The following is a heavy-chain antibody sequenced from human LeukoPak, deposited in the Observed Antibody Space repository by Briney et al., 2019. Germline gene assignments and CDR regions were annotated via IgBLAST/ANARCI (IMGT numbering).Heavy chain of an antibody. Sequence: TSGGSLRLSCAASGFTFSPYKMNWVRQPPGKGLEWIGEIYHSGSTNYNPSLKSRVTISVDKSKNQFSLKLSSVTAADTAVYYCARETMFHQGYCSSTSCYQYYYYMDVWGKGTTVTVSS. V-gene: IGHV4-4*02. J-gene: IGHJ6*03. CDR3: ARETMFHQGYCSSTSCYQYYYYMDV. CDR2: IYHSGST. CDR1: GFTFSPYKM. D-gene: IGHD2-2*01.